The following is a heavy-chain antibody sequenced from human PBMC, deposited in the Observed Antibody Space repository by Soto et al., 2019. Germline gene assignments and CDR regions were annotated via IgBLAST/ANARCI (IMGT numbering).Heavy chain of an antibody. Sequence: QITLKESGPTLVKPTQTLTLTCTFSGFSLTTSGVGVGWIRQPPGKALEWLALIYWDDDKLYSPSLRRRLSITKDSSKNQVVLSMTNMDPADTATYYCAHCGAGNCCGLSCFSNGNWFDPWGQGTLVTVSS. D-gene: IGHD2-15*01. CDR3: AHCGAGNCCGLSCFSNGNWFDP. V-gene: IGHV2-5*02. CDR2: IYWDDDK. J-gene: IGHJ5*02. CDR1: GFSLTTSGVG.